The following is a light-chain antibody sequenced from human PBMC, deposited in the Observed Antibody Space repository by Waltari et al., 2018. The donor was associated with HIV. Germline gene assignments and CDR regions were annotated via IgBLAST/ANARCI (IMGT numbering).Light chain of an antibody. Sequence: DTQLTQSPSSLSASVGDRVTITCRASQKISNYLDWYHQKPGKAPNLLIYPATSFQSGVPSRFSGSGSGTDFTLTITSLQPEDFGTYYCQQRNSPPRTFGQGTKVEIK. CDR2: PAT. CDR3: QQRNSPPRT. CDR1: QKISNY. J-gene: IGKJ1*01. V-gene: IGKV1-39*01.